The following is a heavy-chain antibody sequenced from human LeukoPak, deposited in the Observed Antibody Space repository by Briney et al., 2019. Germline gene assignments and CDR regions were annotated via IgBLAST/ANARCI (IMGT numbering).Heavy chain of an antibody. D-gene: IGHD3-22*01. CDR2: ISWNSGSI. CDR1: GFTFSSYW. J-gene: IGHJ4*02. Sequence: GGSLRLSCVASGFTFSSYWMSWVRQAPGKGLEWVSGISWNSGSIGYADSVKGRFTISRDNAKNSLYLQMNSLRAEDTALYYCVGLTYYHDSSGYSDYWGQGTLVTVSS. CDR3: VGLTYYHDSSGYSDY. V-gene: IGHV3-9*01.